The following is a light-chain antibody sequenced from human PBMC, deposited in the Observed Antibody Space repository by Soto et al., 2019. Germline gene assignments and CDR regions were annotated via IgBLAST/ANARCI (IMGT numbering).Light chain of an antibody. V-gene: IGKV1-27*01. Sequence: DIQMTQSPSSLSASVGDRVTITCRASQGISNYLAWYQPKPGKVPKLLIYAASTLQSGVPSRFSGSGSGTDFTLTISSLQPEDVATYYCQKYNSFGTFGPGTKVDIK. J-gene: IGKJ3*01. CDR1: QGISNY. CDR2: AAS. CDR3: QKYNSFGT.